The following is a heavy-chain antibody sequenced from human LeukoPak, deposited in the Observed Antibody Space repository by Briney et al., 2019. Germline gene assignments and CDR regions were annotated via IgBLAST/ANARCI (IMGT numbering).Heavy chain of an antibody. V-gene: IGHV3-23*01. CDR2: ISDSGDNK. J-gene: IGHJ5*02. CDR3: AGWYDSNGYA. Sequence: GGSLRLSCAASGFSFSTYPMSWVRQAPGKGLDWVSAISDSGDNKQYADSVKGRFTISRDNSKNTLYLQMNNLRVDDTAVYYCAGWYDSNGYAWGQGTLVTVSS. CDR1: GFSFSTYP. D-gene: IGHD3-22*01.